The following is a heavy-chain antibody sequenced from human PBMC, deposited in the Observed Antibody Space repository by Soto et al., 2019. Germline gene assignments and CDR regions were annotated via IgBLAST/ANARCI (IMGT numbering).Heavy chain of an antibody. Sequence: SETLSLTCTVSGGSISSGGYYWSWTRQHPGKGLEWIGYIYYSGSTYYDPSLKSRVTISVDTSKNQFSLKLSSVTAADTAVYYCARDRFAGDDILTGYPDYYYYGMDVWGQGTTVTVSS. CDR2: IYYSGST. CDR3: ARDRFAGDDILTGYPDYYYYGMDV. J-gene: IGHJ6*02. V-gene: IGHV4-31*03. D-gene: IGHD3-9*01. CDR1: GGSISSGGYY.